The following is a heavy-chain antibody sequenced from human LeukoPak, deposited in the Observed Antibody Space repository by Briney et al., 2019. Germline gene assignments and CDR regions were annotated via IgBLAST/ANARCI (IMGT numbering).Heavy chain of an antibody. CDR3: ARDQARYYYYYMDV. V-gene: IGHV3-74*01. Sequence: GGSLRLSCAASGFTFSSYWMHWVRQAPGKELVWVSRINSDGSSTSYADSVKGRFTISRDNAKNTLYLQMNSLRAEDTAVYYCARDQARYYYYYMDVWGKGTTVTVSS. CDR1: GFTFSSYW. J-gene: IGHJ6*03. CDR2: INSDGSST.